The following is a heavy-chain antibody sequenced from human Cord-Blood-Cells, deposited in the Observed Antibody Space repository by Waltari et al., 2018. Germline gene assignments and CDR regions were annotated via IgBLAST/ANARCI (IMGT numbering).Heavy chain of an antibody. D-gene: IGHD6-13*01. V-gene: IGHV3-30*04. J-gene: IGHJ3*02. CDR2: ISYDGSNK. CDR3: ARSGYSSSWYFAFDI. CDR1: GFTCSSYA. Sequence: QVQLVASGGGVVQPGRSLRLSCAASGFTCSSYAMHWVRQAPGKGLEWVAVISYDGSNKYYADSVKGRFTISRDNSKNTLYLQMNSLRAEDTAVYYCARSGYSSSWYFAFDIWGQGTMVTVSS.